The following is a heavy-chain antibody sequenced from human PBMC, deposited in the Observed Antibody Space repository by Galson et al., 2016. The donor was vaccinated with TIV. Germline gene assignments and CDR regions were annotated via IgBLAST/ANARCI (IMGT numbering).Heavy chain of an antibody. V-gene: IGHV3-23*01. D-gene: IGHD6-13*01. CDR3: AKYVITIPVAGFDY. J-gene: IGHJ4*02. Sequence: YADSVNGRFTISRDNSKSTLFLQMNSLRAEDTAVYYCAKYVITIPVAGFDYWGQGALVTVSS.